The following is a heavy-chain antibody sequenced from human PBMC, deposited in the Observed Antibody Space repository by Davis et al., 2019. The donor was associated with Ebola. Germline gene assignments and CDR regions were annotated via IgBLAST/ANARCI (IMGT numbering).Heavy chain of an antibody. D-gene: IGHD5-24*01. CDR3: ARDAEDGSGNWFFDF. CDR1: GFTFSRHT. V-gene: IGHV3-48*02. J-gene: IGHJ2*01. Sequence: PGGSLRLSCAASGFTFSRHTMNWVRQAPGKGLEWISFISSGGHDRYYADSVRGRFTVSRDNARSSLFLQLNSLRDEDTALYYCARDAEDGSGNWFFDFRGRGALVTVSS. CDR2: ISSGGHDR.